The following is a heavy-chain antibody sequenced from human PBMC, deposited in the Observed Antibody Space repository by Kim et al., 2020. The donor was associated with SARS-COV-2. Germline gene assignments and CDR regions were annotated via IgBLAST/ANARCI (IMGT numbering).Heavy chain of an antibody. Sequence: GGSLRLSCAASGFTFDDYAMHWVRQAPGKGLEWVSGISWNSGSIGYADSVKGRFTISRDNAKNSLYLQMNSLRAEDTALYYCAKSYGDYGSGGGYFDYWGQGTLVTVSS. D-gene: IGHD4-17*01. CDR1: GFTFDDYA. CDR2: ISWNSGSI. V-gene: IGHV3-9*01. CDR3: AKSYGDYGSGGGYFDY. J-gene: IGHJ4*02.